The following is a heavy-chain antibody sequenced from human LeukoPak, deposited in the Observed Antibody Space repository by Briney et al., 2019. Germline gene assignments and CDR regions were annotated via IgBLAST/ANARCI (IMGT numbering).Heavy chain of an antibody. J-gene: IGHJ4*02. CDR2: VSPPGGGT. Sequence: GGSLRLSCVASGFSFSYHGMNWVRLAPGKGLERVSGVSPPGGGTYYADSVKGRFTISRDDSRNTLSLQMNSLRVEDTAVYYCARDLAWGAFDYWGQGILVAVSS. CDR1: GFSFSYHG. V-gene: IGHV3-23*01. D-gene: IGHD7-27*01. CDR3: ARDLAWGAFDY.